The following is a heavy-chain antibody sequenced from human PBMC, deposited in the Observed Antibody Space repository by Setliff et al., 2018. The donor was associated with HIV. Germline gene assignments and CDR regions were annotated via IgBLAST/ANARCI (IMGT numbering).Heavy chain of an antibody. CDR3: ARAQDNYYDSSGYSFDS. CDR1: GFTFSSFW. CDR2: INQVESEK. J-gene: IGHJ4*02. Sequence: GGSLRLSCAASGFTFSSFWMSWVRQAPGKGLEWVANINQVESEKYYVDSVKGRFTISRDNAKNSLYLQMNSLGVEDTAIYYCARAQDNYYDSSGYSFDSWGQGSLVTIS. D-gene: IGHD3-22*01. V-gene: IGHV3-7*01.